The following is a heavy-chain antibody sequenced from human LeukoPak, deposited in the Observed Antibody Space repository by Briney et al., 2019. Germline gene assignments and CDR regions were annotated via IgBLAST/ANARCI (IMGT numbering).Heavy chain of an antibody. CDR1: GFTFSNYA. CDR3: AKDGVVLLDAFDI. CDR2: IGVTGDT. V-gene: IGHV3-23*01. Sequence: GGSLRLSCAASGFTFSNYAMTWVRQAPGKGLEWVAAIGVTGDTYYADSVKGRFTISRDNSKNTLYLQMNSLRAEDTAVYYCAKDGVVLLDAFDIWGQGTMVTVSS. D-gene: IGHD3-10*01. J-gene: IGHJ3*02.